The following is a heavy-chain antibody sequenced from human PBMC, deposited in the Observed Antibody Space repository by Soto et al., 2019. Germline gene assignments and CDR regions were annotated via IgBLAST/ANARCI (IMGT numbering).Heavy chain of an antibody. Sequence: QLQLQESGPGLVKPSETLSLTCTVSGGSISSSSYYWGWIRQPPGKGLEWIGSIYYSGSTYYNPYLKSRVSIAVDTSRNQYSLKLSSVTAADTAVYYCARVGIVVVPAATPYYYYYYMDVWGKGTTVTVSS. CDR2: IYYSGST. V-gene: IGHV4-39*01. CDR3: ARVGIVVVPAATPYYYYYYMDV. J-gene: IGHJ6*03. CDR1: GGSISSSSYY. D-gene: IGHD2-2*01.